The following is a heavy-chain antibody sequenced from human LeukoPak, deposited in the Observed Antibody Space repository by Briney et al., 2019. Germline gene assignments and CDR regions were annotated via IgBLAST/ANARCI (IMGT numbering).Heavy chain of an antibody. CDR3: AKDGQLGGSSWFTLYFDY. Sequence: GGSLRLSCAASGFTFTSYSMNWVRQAPGKGLEWVSTISTDGSSTYYADSVRGRFTISRDNSKNTLYLQMNSLRAEDTAVYYCAKDGQLGGSSWFTLYFDYWGQGTLVTVSS. V-gene: IGHV3-23*01. CDR2: ISTDGSST. CDR1: GFTFTSYS. J-gene: IGHJ4*02. D-gene: IGHD6-13*01.